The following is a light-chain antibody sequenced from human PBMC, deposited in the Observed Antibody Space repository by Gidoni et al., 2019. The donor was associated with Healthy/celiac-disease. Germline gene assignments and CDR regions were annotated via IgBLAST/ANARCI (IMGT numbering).Light chain of an antibody. CDR3: QQSSNWPWT. J-gene: IGKJ1*01. Sequence: EIVLTQSPATLSSSPGEGATLSCRASQSVSSYLAWYQQKPVQPPRLLIYDASNRATGIPARFSGSGCGTDFTLTISSLEPEDVAVYYCQQSSNWPWTFGQGTKVEIK. CDR2: DAS. CDR1: QSVSSY. V-gene: IGKV3-11*01.